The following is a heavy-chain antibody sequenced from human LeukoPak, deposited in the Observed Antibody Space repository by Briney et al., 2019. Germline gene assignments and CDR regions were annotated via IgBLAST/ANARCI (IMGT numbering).Heavy chain of an antibody. V-gene: IGHV3-30*02. CDR2: IRYDGSNK. J-gene: IGHJ4*02. D-gene: IGHD6-19*01. CDR3: ARAVVSGWYYFDY. CDR1: GFTFSSYG. Sequence: GGSLRLSCAASGFTFSSYGMHWVRQAPGKGLEWVAFIRYDGSNKYYADSVKGRFTISRDNSKNTLYLQMNSLRAEDTAVYYCARAVVSGWYYFDYWGQGTLVTVSS.